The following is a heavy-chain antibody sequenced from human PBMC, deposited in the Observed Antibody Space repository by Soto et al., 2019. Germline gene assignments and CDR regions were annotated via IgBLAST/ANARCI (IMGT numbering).Heavy chain of an antibody. J-gene: IGHJ3*02. CDR3: ARASVGGGVILWYPQGAFDI. CDR2: IYHSGST. Sequence: PSETLSLTCAVSSGSISSSNWWSWVRQPPGKGLEWIGYIYHSGSTNYNPSLKSRVTISVDTSKNQFSLKLSSVTAADTAVYYCARASVGGGVILWYPQGAFDIWGQGTMVTVSS. CDR1: SGSISSSNW. D-gene: IGHD2-21*01. V-gene: IGHV4-4*02.